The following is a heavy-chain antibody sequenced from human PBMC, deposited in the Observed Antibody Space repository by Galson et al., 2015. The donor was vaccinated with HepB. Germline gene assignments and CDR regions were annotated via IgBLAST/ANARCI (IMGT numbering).Heavy chain of an antibody. CDR1: GFTFSDYY. D-gene: IGHD6-19*01. CDR3: ARFEGAGTLDFDFDY. J-gene: IGHJ4*02. Sequence: SLRLSCAASGFTFSDYYMSWIRQAPGKGLEWVSYISSSSSYTNYADSVKGRFTISRDNAKNSLYLQMNSLRAEDTAVYYCARFEGAGTLDFDFDYWGQGTLVTVSS. CDR2: ISSSSSYT. V-gene: IGHV3-11*06.